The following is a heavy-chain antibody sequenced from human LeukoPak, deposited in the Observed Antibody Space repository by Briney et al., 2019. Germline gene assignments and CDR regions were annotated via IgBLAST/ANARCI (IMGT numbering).Heavy chain of an antibody. CDR1: GFTFSSYA. J-gene: IGHJ4*02. CDR2: ISGSGGST. CDR3: AKDLTDTAMVEGFDY. Sequence: GGSLRLSCAASGFTFSSYAMSWVRQAPGKGLEWVSAISGSGGSTYYADSVKGRFTISRDNSKSTLYQQMNSLRAEDTAVYYCAKDLTDTAMVEGFDYWGQGTLVTVSS. V-gene: IGHV3-23*01. D-gene: IGHD5-18*01.